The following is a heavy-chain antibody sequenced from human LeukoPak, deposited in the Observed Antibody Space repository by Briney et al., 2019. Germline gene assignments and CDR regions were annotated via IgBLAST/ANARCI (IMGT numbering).Heavy chain of an antibody. V-gene: IGHV3-11*04. CDR3: ARDGRGITPTYYFDY. Sequence: GGSLRLSCAASGFIFSGYYMSWIRQAPGKGLEWVSYISSSGSTIYYADSVKGRFTISRDNAKNSLYLQMNSLRAEDTAVYYCARDGRGITPTYYFDYWGQGTLVTVSS. CDR1: GFIFSGYY. J-gene: IGHJ4*02. D-gene: IGHD3-10*01. CDR2: ISSSGSTI.